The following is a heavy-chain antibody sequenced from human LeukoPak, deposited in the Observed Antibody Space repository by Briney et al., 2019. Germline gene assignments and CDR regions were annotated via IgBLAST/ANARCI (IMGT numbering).Heavy chain of an antibody. CDR3: ARHYYDSSGYSFDY. CDR1: GFSLSTSGMC. D-gene: IGHD3-22*01. J-gene: IGHJ4*02. CDR2: IDWDDDK. V-gene: IGHV2-70*01. Sequence: SGPTLVNPTQTLTLTCTFSGFSLSTSGMCVSWIRQPPGKALERLSPIDWDDDKYYSTSLKTRLTISKDTSKNQVVLTMTNMDPVDTATYYCARHYYDSSGYSFDYWGQGTLVTVSS.